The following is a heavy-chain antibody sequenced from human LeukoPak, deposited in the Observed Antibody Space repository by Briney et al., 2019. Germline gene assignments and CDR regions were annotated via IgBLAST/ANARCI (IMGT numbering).Heavy chain of an antibody. Sequence: ASVKVSCKASGYTFTSYDINWVRQATGQGLEWMGWMNPNSGNTGCAQKFQGRVTITRNTSISTAYMELSSLRSADTAVYYCARAFDDAFDIWGQGTMVTVSS. CDR2: MNPNSGNT. J-gene: IGHJ3*02. D-gene: IGHD3-10*01. CDR1: GYTFTSYD. V-gene: IGHV1-8*03. CDR3: ARAFDDAFDI.